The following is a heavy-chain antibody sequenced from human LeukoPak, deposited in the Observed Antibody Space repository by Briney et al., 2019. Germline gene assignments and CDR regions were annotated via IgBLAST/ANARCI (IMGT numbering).Heavy chain of an antibody. J-gene: IGHJ4*02. CDR2: MNSDEIST. Sequence: GGSLRLSCAASGFSFNSYWMHWVRQAPGKGLVWASRMNSDEISTAYADSVKGRFTISRDNAKNTLYLQMNSLRVDDTAVYYCARDGPGYSFDYWGQGTLVTVSS. D-gene: IGHD5-18*01. V-gene: IGHV3-74*01. CDR1: GFSFNSYW. CDR3: ARDGPGYSFDY.